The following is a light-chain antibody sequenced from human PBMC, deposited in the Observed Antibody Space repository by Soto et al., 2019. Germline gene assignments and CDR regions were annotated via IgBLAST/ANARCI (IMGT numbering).Light chain of an antibody. CDR2: AAS. V-gene: IGKV1-17*01. CDR3: LHRNSYPIT. Sequence: DIQMTQSPSSLSVSVGDRVTITCRASQGIRNDLGWYQQKPGKAPKRLIYAASSLQSLVPSRFSGSGSGTEFTPTFSCLQPEDFATCDCLHRNSYPITFGGGTKVEIK. J-gene: IGKJ4*01. CDR1: QGIRND.